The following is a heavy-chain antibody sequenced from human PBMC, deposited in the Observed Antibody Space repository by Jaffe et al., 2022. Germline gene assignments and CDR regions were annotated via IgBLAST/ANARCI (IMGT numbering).Heavy chain of an antibody. CDR2: VFYSGNT. J-gene: IGHJ5*02. CDR1: DDSISGSSYY. CDR3: ARHHITLTTRGYDWFDP. Sequence: QLQLQESGPGLVKPSETLSLTCTVSDDSISGSSYYWAWIRQPPGKGLDWIGSVFYSGNTYYNPSLKSRVTISVDTSKNQFSLKLSSVTAADTAVYYCARHHITLTTRGYDWFDPWGQGTLVTVSS. D-gene: IGHD4-4*01. V-gene: IGHV4-39*01.